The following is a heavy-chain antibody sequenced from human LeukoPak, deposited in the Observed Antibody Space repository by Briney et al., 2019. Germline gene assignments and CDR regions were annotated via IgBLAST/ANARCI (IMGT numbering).Heavy chain of an antibody. Sequence: GGSLRLSCAASGFTFSSYAMHWVRQAPGEGLEWVAVISYDGSNKYYADSVKGRFTISRDNSKNTLYLQMNSLRAEDTAVYYCARDFQYCSGGSCYSSGAFDIWGQGTMVTVSS. D-gene: IGHD2-15*01. CDR1: GFTFSSYA. CDR2: ISYDGSNK. V-gene: IGHV3-30-3*01. CDR3: ARDFQYCSGGSCYSSGAFDI. J-gene: IGHJ3*02.